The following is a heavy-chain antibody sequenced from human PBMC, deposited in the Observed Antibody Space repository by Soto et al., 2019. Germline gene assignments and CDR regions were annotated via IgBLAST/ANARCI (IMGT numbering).Heavy chain of an antibody. CDR1: GGSISSSSYY. CDR2: IYYSGST. D-gene: IGHD6-13*01. J-gene: IGHJ4*02. CDR3: ASSNSSPSDY. V-gene: IGHV4-39*01. Sequence: SETLSLTCTVSGGSISSSSYYWGWIRQPPGKGLEWIGSIYYSGSTYYNPSLKSRVTISVDTSKNQFSLKLSSVTAADTAVYYCASSNSSPSDYWGQGTLVTVSS.